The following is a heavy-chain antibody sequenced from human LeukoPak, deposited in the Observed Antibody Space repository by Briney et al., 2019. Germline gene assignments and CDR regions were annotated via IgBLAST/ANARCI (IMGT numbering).Heavy chain of an antibody. V-gene: IGHV4-31*03. Sequence: PSETLSLTCTVSGGSISSGGYYWSWIRQHPGKGLEWIGYIYYSGSTYYNPSLKSRVTISVDTSKNQFSLKLSSVTAADTAVYYCARASKHYCGGDCYSFDYWGQGTLVTVSS. CDR3: ARASKHYCGGDCYSFDY. CDR1: GGSISSGGYY. J-gene: IGHJ4*02. D-gene: IGHD2-21*02. CDR2: IYYSGST.